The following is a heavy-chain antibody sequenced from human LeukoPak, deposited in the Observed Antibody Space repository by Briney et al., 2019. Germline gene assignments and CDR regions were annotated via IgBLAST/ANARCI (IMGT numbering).Heavy chain of an antibody. D-gene: IGHD3-3*01. CDR3: AKDLRGYYDLEAFFDY. V-gene: IGHV3-23*01. CDR1: GFTFSSYA. CDR2: ISDSGGST. J-gene: IGHJ4*02. Sequence: GGSLRLSCAASGFTFSSYAMSWVRQAPGKGLEWVSSISDSGGSTYYADSVKGRFTISRDKPKNTLYLQMNSLRAEDTAIYYCAKDLRGYYDLEAFFDYWGQGTLVTVSS.